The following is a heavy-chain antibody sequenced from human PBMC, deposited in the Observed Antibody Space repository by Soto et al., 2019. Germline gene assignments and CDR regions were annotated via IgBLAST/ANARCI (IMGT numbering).Heavy chain of an antibody. V-gene: IGHV3-23*01. Sequence: EVQLLESGGGLVQPGGSLRLSCAASGFTFSSYAMSWVRQAPGKGLEWVSAISGSGGSTYYADSVKGRFTISRDNSKNTLYLQMNSLKAEDTAGYYCAKTPWIQLWLPFDYWGQGTLVTVSS. D-gene: IGHD5-18*01. CDR3: AKTPWIQLWLPFDY. J-gene: IGHJ4*02. CDR2: ISGSGGST. CDR1: GFTFSSYA.